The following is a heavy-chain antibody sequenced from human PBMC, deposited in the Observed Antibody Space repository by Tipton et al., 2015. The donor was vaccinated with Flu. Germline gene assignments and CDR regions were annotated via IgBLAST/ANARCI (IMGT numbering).Heavy chain of an antibody. J-gene: IGHJ2*01. CDR3: ARTETGGTPRRWYFDH. D-gene: IGHD2-8*02. Sequence: QLVQSGAEVKKPGSSVKVSCKASGGTFSSYAISWVRQAPGQGLEWMGGIIPIFGTANYAQKFQGRVTITADESTSPAYMELSSLRSEDTAVYYCARTETGGTPRRWYFDHWGRGTLVTVSS. V-gene: IGHV1-69*01. CDR2: IIPIFGTA. CDR1: GGTFSSYA.